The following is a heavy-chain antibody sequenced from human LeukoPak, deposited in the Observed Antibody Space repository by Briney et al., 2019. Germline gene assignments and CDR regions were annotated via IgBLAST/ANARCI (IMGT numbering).Heavy chain of an antibody. CDR1: GFTFSDYY. Sequence: PGRSLRLSCAASGFTFSDYYMSWIRQAPGKGLEWVSYISSSGSTIYYADSVEGRFTISRDNAKNSLYLQMNSLRAEDTALYYCAMADYDSSGYYYALSYWGQGTLVTVSS. CDR3: AMADYDSSGYYYALSY. V-gene: IGHV3-11*01. J-gene: IGHJ4*02. CDR2: ISSSGSTI. D-gene: IGHD3-22*01.